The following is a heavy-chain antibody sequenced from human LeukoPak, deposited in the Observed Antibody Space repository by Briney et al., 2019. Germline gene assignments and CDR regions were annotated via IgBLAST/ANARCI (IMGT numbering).Heavy chain of an antibody. Sequence: GRSLRLSCAASGFTFNTFGMHWVRQAPGKGLEWVAVISYDGTDKYYADSVKGRFTISRDNSKNTLYLQMNSLRAEDTAVYYCAKDLGYYYDSSVDYWGQGTLVTVSS. V-gene: IGHV3-30*18. CDR1: GFTFNTFG. CDR2: ISYDGTDK. CDR3: AKDLGYYYDSSVDY. J-gene: IGHJ4*02. D-gene: IGHD3-22*01.